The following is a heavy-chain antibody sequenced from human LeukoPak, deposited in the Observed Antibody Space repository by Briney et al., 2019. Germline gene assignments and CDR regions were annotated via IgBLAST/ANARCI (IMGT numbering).Heavy chain of an antibody. CDR1: GYTLTGYY. CDR2: INTNTGNP. J-gene: IGHJ4*02. V-gene: IGHV7-4-1*02. Sequence: ASVKVSCKASGYTLTGYYIHWVRQAPGQGLEWMGWINTNTGNPTYAQGFTGRFVFSLDTSVSTAYLQISSLKAEDTAVYYCARGFYYYDSSGYYFLGFGYWGQGTLVTVSS. D-gene: IGHD3-22*01. CDR3: ARGFYYYDSSGYYFLGFGY.